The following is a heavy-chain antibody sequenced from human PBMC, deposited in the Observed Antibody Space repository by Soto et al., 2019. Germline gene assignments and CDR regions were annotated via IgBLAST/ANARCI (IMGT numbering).Heavy chain of an antibody. CDR2: SSNRGTAI. Sequence: QVQLVESGGGLVAPGGSLRLSCAASGITFSDYYMSWIRQAPGKGLEWVSCSSNRGTAIYYADSVKGRFTISRDNAKNSLYLQMNSLRAEDTAVYYCASSKAYSNGNRYYYVSAWGQGTLVTVSS. CDR1: GITFSDYY. CDR3: ASSKAYSNGNRYYYVSA. J-gene: IGHJ5*02. V-gene: IGHV3-11*01. D-gene: IGHD3-10*02.